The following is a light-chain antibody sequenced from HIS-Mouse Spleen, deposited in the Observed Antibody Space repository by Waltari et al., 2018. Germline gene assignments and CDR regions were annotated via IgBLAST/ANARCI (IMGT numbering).Light chain of an antibody. CDR1: NIGSKS. V-gene: IGLV3-21*02. CDR2: DDS. CDR3: QVWDSSSDHYV. J-gene: IGLJ1*01. Sequence: SYVLTQPPSVSVAPGQTARITCGGNNIGSKSVHWYQQKPGQAPVLVVHDDSDRPSWIPERVSGSNSGNTATLTSSRVEAGDEADYYCQVWDSSSDHYVFGTGTKVTVL.